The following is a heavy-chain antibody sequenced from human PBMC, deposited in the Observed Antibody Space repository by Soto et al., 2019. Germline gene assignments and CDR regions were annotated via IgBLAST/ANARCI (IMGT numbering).Heavy chain of an antibody. Sequence: SETLSLTCSVSGAALNSGNYYWSWIRQVPGKGLEWIGHMYVTGAVDYNPSLRDRITISQDTSERQFSLNLRLVTAADTAVYYCARLRIATNNYKWFDPWGRGTLVTVSS. V-gene: IGHV4-31*03. CDR2: MYVTGAV. CDR3: ARLRIATNNYKWFDP. J-gene: IGHJ5*02. D-gene: IGHD2-21*01. CDR1: GAALNSGNYY.